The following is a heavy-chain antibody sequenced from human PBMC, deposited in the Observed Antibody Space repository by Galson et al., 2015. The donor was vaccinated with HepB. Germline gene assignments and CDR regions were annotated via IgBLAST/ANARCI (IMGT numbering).Heavy chain of an antibody. CDR3: ARFTPGVATIYGYYYYYMDV. Sequence: SLRLSCAASGFTFSSYSMNWVRQAPGKGLEWVSSISSSSSYIYYADSVKGRFTISRDNAKNSLYLQMNSLRAEDTAVYYCARFTPGVATIYGYYYYYMDVWGKGTTVTVSS. V-gene: IGHV3-21*01. CDR2: ISSSSSYI. J-gene: IGHJ6*03. D-gene: IGHD5-12*01. CDR1: GFTFSSYS.